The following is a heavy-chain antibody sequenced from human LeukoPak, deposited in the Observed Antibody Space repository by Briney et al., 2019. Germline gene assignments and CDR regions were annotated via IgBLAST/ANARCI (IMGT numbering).Heavy chain of an antibody. D-gene: IGHD4-11*01. CDR3: GRHSLNSNYATGRVDF. Sequence: PSETLSLTCAVSGASISSYYWSWIRQPPGKGLEWIGYVSYSGLTSYNPSLKSRVTLSIDTSKNQFSLKLTSVTAADTAVYFCGRHSLNSNYATGRVDFWGQGTLVTVSS. V-gene: IGHV4-59*08. J-gene: IGHJ4*02. CDR2: VSYSGLT. CDR1: GASISSYY.